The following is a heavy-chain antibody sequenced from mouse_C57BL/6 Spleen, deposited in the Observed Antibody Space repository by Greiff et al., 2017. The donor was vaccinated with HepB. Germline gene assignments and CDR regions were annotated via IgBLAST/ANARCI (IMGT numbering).Heavy chain of an antibody. Sequence: VQLQQSGAELVRPGTSVKMSCKASGYTFTNYWIGWAKQRPGHGLEWIGDIYPGGGYTNYNEKFKGQATLTADKSSSTAYMQFSSLTSEDSAIYYCARSEQPYAMDYWGQGTSVTVSS. D-gene: IGHD3-1*01. V-gene: IGHV1-63*01. CDR1: GYTFTNYW. J-gene: IGHJ4*01. CDR3: ARSEQPYAMDY. CDR2: IYPGGGYT.